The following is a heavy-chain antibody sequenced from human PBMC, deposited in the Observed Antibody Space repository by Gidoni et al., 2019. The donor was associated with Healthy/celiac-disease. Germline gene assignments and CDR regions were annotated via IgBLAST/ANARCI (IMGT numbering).Heavy chain of an antibody. J-gene: IGHJ3*02. D-gene: IGHD4-17*01. V-gene: IGHV1-69*02. CDR3: ARALIGDYGGNSGAFDI. CDR1: GVTFSSYT. CDR2: IIPILGIA. Sequence: QVRLVHSGAEVKKPGSSVKVSCKASGVTFSSYTISWVRQAPGQGLEWMGRIIPILGIANYAQKFQGRVTITADKSTSTAYMELSSLRSEDTAVYYCARALIGDYGGNSGAFDIWGQGTMVTVSS.